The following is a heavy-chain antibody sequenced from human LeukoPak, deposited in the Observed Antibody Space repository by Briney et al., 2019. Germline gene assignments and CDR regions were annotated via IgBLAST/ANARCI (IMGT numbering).Heavy chain of an antibody. D-gene: IGHD6-19*01. J-gene: IGHJ3*02. CDR1: GFTFSSYW. Sequence: GGSLRLSCAASGFTFSSYWMTWVRQAPRKGLEWVASINQDGSEKYYVDSVKGRFTISRDNTKNLVYLQINSLRAEDTAVHYCAREGGSSGWYDAFHIWGQGTMVTVSS. V-gene: IGHV3-7*01. CDR3: AREGGSSGWYDAFHI. CDR2: INQDGSEK.